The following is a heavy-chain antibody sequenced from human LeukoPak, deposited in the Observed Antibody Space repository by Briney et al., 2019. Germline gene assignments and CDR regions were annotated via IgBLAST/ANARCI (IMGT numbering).Heavy chain of an antibody. V-gene: IGHV1-69*13. D-gene: IGHD2-15*01. CDR2: IIPIFGTA. CDR1: GYTFTSYG. J-gene: IGHJ4*02. Sequence: ASVKVSCKASGYTFTSYGISWVRQAPGQGLEWMGGIIPIFGTANYAQKFQGRVTITADESTSTAYMELSSLRSEDTAVYYCARDRCSGGSCYSGVDYWGQGTLVTVSS. CDR3: ARDRCSGGSCYSGVDY.